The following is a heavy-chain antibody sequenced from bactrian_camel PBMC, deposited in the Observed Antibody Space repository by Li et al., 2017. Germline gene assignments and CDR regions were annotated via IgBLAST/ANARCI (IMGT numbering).Heavy chain of an antibody. J-gene: IGHJ4*01. CDR2: VGLTNGRT. CDR1: GYTTC. CDR3: AAPRLSTWGEYSSSLCVVDNY. V-gene: IGHV3-3*01. D-gene: IGHD2*01. Sequence: SGGGSVQSGGSMRLSCAVSGYTTCMAWFRQAPGEERNWVASVGLTNGRTYYADSVKGRFTISQDNGQNTVYLQMNSLKPEDSGVYYCAAPRLSTWGEYSSSLCVVDNYWGHGTQVTV.